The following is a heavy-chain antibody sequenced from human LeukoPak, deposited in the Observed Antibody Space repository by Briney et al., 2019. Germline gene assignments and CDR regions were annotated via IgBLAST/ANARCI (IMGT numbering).Heavy chain of an antibody. Sequence: GGSLRLSCAAYGCTFRSYAMHWVRQAPGKGLEWVAVISYDGSNKYYADSVKGRFTISRDNSKNTLYLQMNSLRAEDTAVYYCARNLRGIAVAGTGAFDIWGQGTMVTVSS. CDR3: ARNLRGIAVAGTGAFDI. J-gene: IGHJ3*02. CDR2: ISYDGSNK. CDR1: GCTFRSYA. D-gene: IGHD6-19*01. V-gene: IGHV3-30*04.